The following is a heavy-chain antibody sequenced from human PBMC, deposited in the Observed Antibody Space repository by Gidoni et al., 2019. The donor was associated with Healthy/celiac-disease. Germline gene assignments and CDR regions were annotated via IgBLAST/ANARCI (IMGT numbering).Heavy chain of an antibody. CDR1: GFTFSTYG. CDR3: AKVGELSPRPVHYYYAMDV. Sequence: QVQLVESGGGVVQPGRSLRLSCAASGFTFSTYGMHWVRQAPGKGLEWVAVISYDGSNKDYADSVKGRFTISRDNSKNTLYLQMNSLRAEDTAVYYCAKVGELSPRPVHYYYAMDVWGKGTTVTVSS. D-gene: IGHD3-16*02. J-gene: IGHJ6*04. CDR2: ISYDGSNK. V-gene: IGHV3-30*18.